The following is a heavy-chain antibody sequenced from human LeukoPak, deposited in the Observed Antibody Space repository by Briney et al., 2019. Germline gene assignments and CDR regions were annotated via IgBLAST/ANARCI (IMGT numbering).Heavy chain of an antibody. CDR2: ISTRGSTI. D-gene: IGHD6-6*01. V-gene: IGHV3-48*04. Sequence: GGSLRLSCAASGFTFNTYGMHWVRQAPGKGLEWLSYISTRGSTIYYADSVKGRFTISRDNAKNSLYLQMNSLRVEDTAVYYCATLVPTSDYWGQGTLVTVSS. CDR1: GFTFNTYG. J-gene: IGHJ4*02. CDR3: ATLVPTSDY.